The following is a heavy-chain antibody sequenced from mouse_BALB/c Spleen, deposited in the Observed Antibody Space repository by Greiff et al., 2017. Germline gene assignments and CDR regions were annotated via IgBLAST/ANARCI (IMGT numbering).Heavy chain of an antibody. Sequence: VQLQQPGAELVKPGASVKLSCKASGYTFTSYWMHWVKQRPGQGLEWIGEINPSNGRTNYNEKFKSKATLTVDKSSSTAYMQLSSLTSEDSAVYYCARWDYGYLFDYWGQGTTLTVSS. CDR3: ARWDYGYLFDY. CDR2: INPSNGRT. V-gene: IGHV1S81*02. CDR1: GYTFTSYW. D-gene: IGHD2-2*01. J-gene: IGHJ2*01.